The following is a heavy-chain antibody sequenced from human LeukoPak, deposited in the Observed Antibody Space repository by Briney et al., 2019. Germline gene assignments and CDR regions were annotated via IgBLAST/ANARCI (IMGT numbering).Heavy chain of an antibody. CDR2: ISYDGSKK. V-gene: IGHV3-30-3*01. CDR1: GFTFSSYA. D-gene: IGHD1-26*01. Sequence: GSLRLSCAASGFTFSSYAMHWVRQAPGKGLEWVASISYDGSKKYYADSLKGRFTISRDNSKKTLYLQMNSLRAEDTAVYYCARGFVVGATTHFDYWGQGTLVTVSS. CDR3: ARGFVVGATTHFDY. J-gene: IGHJ4*02.